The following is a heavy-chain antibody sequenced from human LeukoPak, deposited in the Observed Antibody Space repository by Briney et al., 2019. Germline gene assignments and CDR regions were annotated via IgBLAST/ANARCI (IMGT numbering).Heavy chain of an antibody. J-gene: IGHJ4*02. V-gene: IGHV3-23*01. CDR2: ISGSGGST. Sequence: GGSLRLSCAASGFTFSSYAMSWVRQAPGKGLEWVSVISGSGGSTYYADSVKGRFTISRDNSKNTLYLQMNSLRAEDTAVYYCAKSVRDRYSSSWYYFDYWGQGTLVTVSS. CDR1: GFTFSSYA. D-gene: IGHD6-13*01. CDR3: AKSVRDRYSSSWYYFDY.